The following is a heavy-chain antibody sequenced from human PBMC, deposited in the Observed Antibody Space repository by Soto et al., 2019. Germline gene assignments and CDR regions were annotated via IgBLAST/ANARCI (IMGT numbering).Heavy chain of an antibody. V-gene: IGHV3-23*01. CDR2: ITASGGTT. CDR3: AKCMQAYWNYDAHHI. J-gene: IGHJ3*02. CDR1: GFTFSSYS. Sequence: EVKLLESGGGLVQPGGSLRISCAASGFTFSSYSMTWVRQAPGKGLEWVAHITASGGTTYYADSVKGSFTTSRDTSRNTLYLQMNSLRAEDTALYYCAKCMQAYWNYDAHHIWGQGTMVTVSS. D-gene: IGHD1-7*01.